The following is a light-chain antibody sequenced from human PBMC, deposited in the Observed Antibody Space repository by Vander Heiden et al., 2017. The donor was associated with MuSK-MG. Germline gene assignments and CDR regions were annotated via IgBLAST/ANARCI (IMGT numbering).Light chain of an antibody. J-gene: IGLJ1*01. CDR2: EVS. CDR3: SSYTSSTTLVYV. Sequence: QSALTQPASVSGSPGQSITISCTGTSSDVGGYDYVSWYQQRAGKAPKLMIYEVSSRPSGVSNRFSGSKSGNTASLTISGLQADDEADYYCSSYTSSTTLVYVFGTGTKVTVL. CDR1: SSDVGGYDY. V-gene: IGLV2-14*01.